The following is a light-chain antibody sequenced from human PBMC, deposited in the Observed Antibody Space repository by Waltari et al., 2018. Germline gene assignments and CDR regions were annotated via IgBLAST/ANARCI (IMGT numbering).Light chain of an antibody. CDR3: QQYNDWLAPT. J-gene: IGKJ4*01. V-gene: IGKV3-15*01. CDR2: SAS. Sequence: EIVLTQSPATLSVSPGERAILPCRASQCVSCYLAWYQQKPGQAPRLLMYSASTRVTGIPARFSGSGSGTEFTLTISSLQSEDFAVYHCQQYNDWLAPTFGGGTKVEI. CDR1: QCVSCY.